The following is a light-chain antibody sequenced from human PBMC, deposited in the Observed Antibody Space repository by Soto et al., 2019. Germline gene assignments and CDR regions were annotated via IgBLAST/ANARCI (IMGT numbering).Light chain of an antibody. J-gene: IGKJ1*01. CDR3: QQYNRYSWT. CDR2: KAS. Sequence: DIQMTQSPSTLSASVGDRVTITCRASQSINNWLAWYQQKPRKAPKLLIYKASILESGVLSRFSGSGSGTEFTLTISSLQPDDFATYYCQQYNRYSWTFGQGTNVEIK. V-gene: IGKV1-5*03. CDR1: QSINNW.